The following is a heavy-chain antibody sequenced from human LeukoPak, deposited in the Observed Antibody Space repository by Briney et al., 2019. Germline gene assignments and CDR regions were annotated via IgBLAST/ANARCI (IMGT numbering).Heavy chain of an antibody. CDR1: GYTFTNYY. Sequence: ASVKVSCKASGYTFTNYYLYWLRQAPGQGLEWMGWINPNTGDTNYAQNFQGRVTMTRVTSITTGYMELSRLTSDDTAVYYCANKLRFLDAFDIWGQGTMVTVSS. V-gene: IGHV1-2*02. J-gene: IGHJ3*02. CDR2: INPNTGDT. D-gene: IGHD3-3*01. CDR3: ANKLRFLDAFDI.